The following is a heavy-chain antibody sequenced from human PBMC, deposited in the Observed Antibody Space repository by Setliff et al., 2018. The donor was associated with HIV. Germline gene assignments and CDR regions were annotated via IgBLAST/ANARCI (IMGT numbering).Heavy chain of an antibody. Sequence: SETLSLTCSVSGGSIRSGSYYWDWIRQPPGKGLEWIGSIDYSGNTHYNPSLKRRVTLSVDTSKNQLSLKLSSVTAADTAVYYCARGRSRYYYDGSGYYVDYWGQGTLVTVSS. CDR3: ARGRSRYYYDGSGYYVDY. CDR1: GGSIRSGSYY. CDR2: IDYSGNT. D-gene: IGHD3-22*01. J-gene: IGHJ4*02. V-gene: IGHV4-39*07.